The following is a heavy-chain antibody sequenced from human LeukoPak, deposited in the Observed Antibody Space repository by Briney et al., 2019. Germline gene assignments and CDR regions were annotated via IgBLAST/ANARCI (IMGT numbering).Heavy chain of an antibody. J-gene: IGHJ5*02. CDR2: INPSGGST. Sequence: GASVKVSCKASGYTFTSYYMHWVRQAPGQGLEWMGIINPSGGSTSYAQKFQGRVTMTRDMSTNTVYMELSSLRSEDTAVYYCARVSSGWYMFGQYNWFDPWGQGTLVTVSS. CDR1: GYTFTSYY. V-gene: IGHV1-46*01. CDR3: ARVSSGWYMFGQYNWFDP. D-gene: IGHD6-19*01.